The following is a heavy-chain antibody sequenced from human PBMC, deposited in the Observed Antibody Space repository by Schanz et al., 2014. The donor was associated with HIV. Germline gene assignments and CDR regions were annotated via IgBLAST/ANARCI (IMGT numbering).Heavy chain of an antibody. CDR1: GFTLSSFT. J-gene: IGHJ6*02. CDR2: ISSSSSYT. CDR3: ARASFDTNSTNSIIHGMDV. D-gene: IGHD2-2*02. V-gene: IGHV3-21*01. Sequence: EVQLVESGGGLVKPGGSLRLSCATSGFTLSSFTMNWVRQAPGKGLEWVSSISSSSSYTYYADSVKGRFTISRDNAKNSLYLQMNSLRDEDTAVYYCARASFDTNSTNSIIHGMDVWGQGTTVTVSS.